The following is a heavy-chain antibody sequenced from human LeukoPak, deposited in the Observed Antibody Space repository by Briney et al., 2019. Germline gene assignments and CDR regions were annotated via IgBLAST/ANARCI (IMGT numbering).Heavy chain of an antibody. J-gene: IGHJ4*02. D-gene: IGHD3-16*01. Sequence: PGGSLRLSCAASGFTFTTYTISWVRQAPGKGLEWVSSISSSSSYIYYADSVKGRFTVSRDNAKNSLYLQMNSLRAEDTAVYYCARERRDRYDYDANVFDYWGQGTLVTVSS. CDR3: ARERRDRYDYDANVFDY. CDR1: GFTFTTYT. CDR2: ISSSSSYI. V-gene: IGHV3-21*01.